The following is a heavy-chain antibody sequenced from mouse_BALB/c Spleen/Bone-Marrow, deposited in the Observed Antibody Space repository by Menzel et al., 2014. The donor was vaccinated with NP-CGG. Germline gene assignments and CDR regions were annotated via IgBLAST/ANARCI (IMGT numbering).Heavy chain of an antibody. CDR3: ARDLGRYFDV. J-gene: IGHJ1*01. Sequence: VQVVESGPGLVAPSQSLPITCTVSGFSLTSYGVHWVRQSPGKGLEWLGVIWTGGSTNYNSALMSRLSISKDNSKSQVFLKMNSLQTDDTAMYYCARDLGRYFDVWGAGTTVTVSS. V-gene: IGHV2-9*02. CDR2: IWTGGST. D-gene: IGHD4-1*01. CDR1: GFSLTSYG.